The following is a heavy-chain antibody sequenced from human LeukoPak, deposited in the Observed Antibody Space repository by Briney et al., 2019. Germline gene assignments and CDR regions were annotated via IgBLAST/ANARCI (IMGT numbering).Heavy chain of an antibody. CDR2: IYPGDSDT. CDR3: ASLGSGSYYREFDP. V-gene: IGHV5-51*07. CDR1: GYSFSSYW. Sequence: GESLKISCKGYGYSFSSYWIAWVHQMPGKGLEWMGIIYPGDSDTRYSPSFQGQVTISADKSISTAYLQWSSLKASDTAMYYCASLGSGSYYREFDPWGQGTLVTVSS. D-gene: IGHD3-10*01. J-gene: IGHJ5*02.